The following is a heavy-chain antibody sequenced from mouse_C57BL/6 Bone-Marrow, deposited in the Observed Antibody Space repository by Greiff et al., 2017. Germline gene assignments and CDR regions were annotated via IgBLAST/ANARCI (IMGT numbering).Heavy chain of an antibody. Sequence: VQLQQSGAELVKPGASVKLSCTASGFNIKDYYIHWVKQRTEQGLEWIGRIDPEDGETKYAPKFQDKATITADTSSNTASLQLSSLTSEDTAVYYCTRSLMYYGTNYGRQGTTLTVSS. V-gene: IGHV14-2*01. J-gene: IGHJ2*01. CDR2: IDPEDGET. D-gene: IGHD1-1*01. CDR1: GFNIKDYY. CDR3: TRSLMYYGTNY.